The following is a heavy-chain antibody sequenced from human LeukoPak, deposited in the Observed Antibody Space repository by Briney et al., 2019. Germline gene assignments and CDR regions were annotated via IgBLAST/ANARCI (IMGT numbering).Heavy chain of an antibody. Sequence: GGSLRLSCAASGFTVSSNYMGWVRQAPGKGLEWVSVIYSGGDTYYADSVKGRFTISRDNSKNMIYLEMSSLKAEDTAVYYCAKERRREIAVGGTIFDYWGEGTLLSVPS. V-gene: IGHV3-66*01. CDR2: IYSGGDT. D-gene: IGHD6-19*01. CDR3: AKERRREIAVGGTIFDY. CDR1: GFTVSSNY. J-gene: IGHJ4*02.